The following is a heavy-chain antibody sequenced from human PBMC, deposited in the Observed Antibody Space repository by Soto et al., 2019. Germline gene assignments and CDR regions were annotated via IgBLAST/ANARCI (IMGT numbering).Heavy chain of an antibody. D-gene: IGHD6-19*01. Sequence: QVQLVESGGGVVQPGRSLRLSCAASGFTLSSYAMHWVRQAPGKGLEWVAVISYDGSNKYYEDSVKGRFTISRDNSKNTLYQQMISLRAEDMAVYYCAREKQWLAVYYYYYGMDVWGQGTTVTVSS. CDR1: GFTLSSYA. V-gene: IGHV3-30-3*01. CDR2: ISYDGSNK. J-gene: IGHJ6*02. CDR3: AREKQWLAVYYYYYGMDV.